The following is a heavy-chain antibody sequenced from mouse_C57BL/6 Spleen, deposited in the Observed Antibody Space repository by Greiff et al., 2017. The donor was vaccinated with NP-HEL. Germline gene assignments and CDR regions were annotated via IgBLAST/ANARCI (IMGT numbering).Heavy chain of an antibody. J-gene: IGHJ3*01. CDR3: ARGKGYDGYYAWFAY. D-gene: IGHD2-3*01. Sequence: VQLQQSGTELVKPGASVKLSCKASGYTFTSYWMHWVKQRPGQGLEWIGNINPSNGGTNYNEKFKSKATLTVDKSSSTAYMQLSSLTSEDSAVYYCARGKGYDGYYAWFAYWGQGTLVTVSA. CDR2: INPSNGGT. CDR1: GYTFTSYW. V-gene: IGHV1-53*01.